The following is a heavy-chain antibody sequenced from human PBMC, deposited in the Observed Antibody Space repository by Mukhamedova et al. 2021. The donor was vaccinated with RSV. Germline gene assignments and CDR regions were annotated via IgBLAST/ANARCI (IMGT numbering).Heavy chain of an antibody. V-gene: IGHV2-5*02. Sequence: WDDDKRYSPSLKSRLTITRDTSKKEVVLTMTNMDPMDTDTYFCAHRSPRIDAFDLWGQGTVVTVSS. CDR2: WDDDK. J-gene: IGHJ3*01. CDR3: AHRSPRIDAFDL.